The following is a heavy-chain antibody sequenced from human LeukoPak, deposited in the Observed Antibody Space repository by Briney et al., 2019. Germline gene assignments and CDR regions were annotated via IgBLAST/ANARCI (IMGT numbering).Heavy chain of an antibody. J-gene: IGHJ5*02. Sequence: GGSLRLSCAPSGFTLSNYEMTWVRLTPGKGLQWISYISKGGATVLYAESVKGRFTISRDNANSPLYLQMNSLRAEDTAVYFCARLSVSITRRFDLWGQGTFVTVSS. D-gene: IGHD3-3*01. V-gene: IGHV3-48*03. CDR1: GFTLSNYE. CDR3: ARLSVSITRRFDL. CDR2: ISKGGATV.